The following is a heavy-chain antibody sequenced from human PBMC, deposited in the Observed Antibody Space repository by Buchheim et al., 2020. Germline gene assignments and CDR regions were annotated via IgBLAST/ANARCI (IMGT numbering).Heavy chain of an antibody. CDR3: TRQSVAAAGGGWFDP. D-gene: IGHD6-13*01. V-gene: IGHV4-39*01. CDR2: IYYSGNT. J-gene: IGHJ5*02. CDR1: GGSISNSSFY. Sequence: QLQLQESGPGLVKPSETLSLTCTVSGGSISNSSFYWGWIRQPPGKGLEWIGSIYYSGNTYYNPSLRSRVTISVDTSKNQFSLGLSSVPAADTAVYYCTRQSVAAAGGGWFDPWGQGTL.